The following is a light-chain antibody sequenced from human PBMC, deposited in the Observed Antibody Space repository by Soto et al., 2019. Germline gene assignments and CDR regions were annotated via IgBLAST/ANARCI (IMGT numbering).Light chain of an antibody. J-gene: IGKJ1*01. CDR1: QSVSSN. Sequence: EIVMTQSPATLSVSPGERATLSCRASQSVSSNLAWYQQKPGQAPRLLIYGASTRATGIPARFSGSGSGTEFTLTISSLQSEDFAVYYCQLYNNWPRTFGQGNKVEIK. V-gene: IGKV3-15*01. CDR2: GAS. CDR3: QLYNNWPRT.